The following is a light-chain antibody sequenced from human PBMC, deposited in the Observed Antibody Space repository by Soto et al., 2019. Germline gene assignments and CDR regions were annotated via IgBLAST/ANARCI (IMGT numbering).Light chain of an antibody. CDR2: WAS. Sequence: DIVMTQSPDSLAVSLGERATINCKSSQSVLYSSNTKNYLAWYQQRPGQPPKLLIYWASTRESGVPDRFSGSGSGTHFTLTITSLQAEDVAVYYCQQYESTPPTFGQGTKLEIK. CDR1: QSVLYSSNTKNY. CDR3: QQYESTPPT. J-gene: IGKJ2*01. V-gene: IGKV4-1*01.